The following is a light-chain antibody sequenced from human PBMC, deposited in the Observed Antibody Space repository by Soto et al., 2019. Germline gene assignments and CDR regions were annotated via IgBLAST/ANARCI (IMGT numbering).Light chain of an antibody. CDR3: HQYGGSPRT. CDR1: QSVSSSS. CDR2: DAS. V-gene: IGKV3-20*01. Sequence: EIVLTQSPGTLSLSQGERATLSCRASQSVSSSSLAWYQQKRGQAPRLLIHDASSRATGIPDRFSGSGSGTDFTLTISRLEPEDFAVYYCHQYGGSPRTFGQGTKVDIK. J-gene: IGKJ1*01.